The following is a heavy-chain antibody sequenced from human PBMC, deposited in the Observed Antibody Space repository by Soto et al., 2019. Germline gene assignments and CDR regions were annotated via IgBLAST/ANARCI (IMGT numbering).Heavy chain of an antibody. D-gene: IGHD3-10*01. CDR2: ISPYNGNT. J-gene: IGHJ5*02. CDR1: GYTFVEYG. V-gene: IGHV1-18*04. CDR3: ARVPTPTHGDSNTNNFLDP. Sequence: ASVKVSCKASGYTFVEYGFSWVRQAPGQGLEWMGWISPYNGNTHYVETFQGRVTMTTDTSTSTAFMELRTLTSDDTAVYYCARVPTPTHGDSNTNNFLDPWGQGTLVTVSS.